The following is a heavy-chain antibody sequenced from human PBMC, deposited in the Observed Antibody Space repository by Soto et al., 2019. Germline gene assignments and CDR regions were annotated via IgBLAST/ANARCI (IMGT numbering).Heavy chain of an antibody. Sequence: QVQLVQSGAEVKKPGASVKVSCKASGYTFTSYGISWVRQAPGQGLEWMGWISAYNGNTNYAQKLQGRVTMTTDTSMSTAYMELRSLRSDDTAVYYCARERPETPSMVRSELGYWGQGTLVTVSS. V-gene: IGHV1-18*01. CDR3: ARERPETPSMVRSELGY. CDR2: ISAYNGNT. J-gene: IGHJ4*02. CDR1: GYTFTSYG. D-gene: IGHD3-10*01.